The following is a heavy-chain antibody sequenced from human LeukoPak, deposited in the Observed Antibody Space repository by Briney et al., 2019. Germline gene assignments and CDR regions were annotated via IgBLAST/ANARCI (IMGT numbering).Heavy chain of an antibody. Sequence: GGSLRLSCAASGFTFSSYAMSWVRQAPGKGLEWVSAISGSGGSTYYADSVKGRFTISRDNSKNTLYLQMNSLRAEDTAVYYCATDYYDSSGSLTYYFDYWGQGTLVTVSS. CDR1: GFTFSSYA. CDR2: ISGSGGST. D-gene: IGHD3-22*01. CDR3: ATDYYDSSGSLTYYFDY. J-gene: IGHJ4*02. V-gene: IGHV3-23*01.